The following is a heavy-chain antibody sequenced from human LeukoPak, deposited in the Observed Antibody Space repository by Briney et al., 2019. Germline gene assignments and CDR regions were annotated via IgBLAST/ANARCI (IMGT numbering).Heavy chain of an antibody. Sequence: ASVKVSCKVSGYTLTELSMHWVRQAPGKGLEWMGIINPSGGSTSYAQKFQGRVTMTRDMSTSTVYMELSRLRSDDTAVYYCARGDSSGWYLETINFDYWGQGTLVTVSS. CDR2: INPSGGST. V-gene: IGHV1-46*01. D-gene: IGHD6-19*01. J-gene: IGHJ4*02. CDR1: GYTLTELS. CDR3: ARGDSSGWYLETINFDY.